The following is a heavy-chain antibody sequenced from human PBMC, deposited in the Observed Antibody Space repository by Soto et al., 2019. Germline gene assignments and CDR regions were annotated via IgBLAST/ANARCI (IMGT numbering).Heavy chain of an antibody. CDR2: IKSNNEGGTT. CDR3: TTTAGAVGCPGI. D-gene: IGHD6-19*01. V-gene: IGHV3-15*07. CDR1: GFTFTNAW. Sequence: GGSLRLSCAASGFTFTNAWMNWVRQAPGKGLEWVGRIKSNNEGGTTDYAAPVKGRFTISRDDSRRTLYLQMNSLKIEDTAVYYCTTTAGAVGCPGIWGQGTMVTVSS. J-gene: IGHJ3*02.